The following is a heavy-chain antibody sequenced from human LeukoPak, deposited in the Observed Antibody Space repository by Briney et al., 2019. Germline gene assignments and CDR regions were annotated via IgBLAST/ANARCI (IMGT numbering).Heavy chain of an antibody. CDR2: MNPNSGNT. CDR1: GYTFTSYY. V-gene: IGHV1-8*02. CDR3: ARSITYYYDSSGSRHDFRAFDI. Sequence: ASVKVSCKASGYTFTSYYMHWVRQATGQGLEWMGWMNPNSGNTGYAQKFQGRVTMTRNTSISTAYMELSSLRSEDTAVYYCARSITYYYDSSGSRHDFRAFDIWGQGTMVTVSS. D-gene: IGHD3-22*01. J-gene: IGHJ3*02.